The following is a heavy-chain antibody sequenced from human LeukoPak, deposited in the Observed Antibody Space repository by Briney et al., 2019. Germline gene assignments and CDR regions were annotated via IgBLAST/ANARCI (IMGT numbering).Heavy chain of an antibody. CDR1: VYSFTVYY. Sequence: ASVKVSCKASVYSFTVYYMHWVRQAPGQGRERMGWINPYSGGTNYAQKFLGRVTMTRDTSISTAYMELSRLRSDDTAVYYCASLYGDYVASDYWGQGTLVTVSS. V-gene: IGHV1-2*02. CDR2: INPYSGGT. D-gene: IGHD4-17*01. CDR3: ASLYGDYVASDY. J-gene: IGHJ4*02.